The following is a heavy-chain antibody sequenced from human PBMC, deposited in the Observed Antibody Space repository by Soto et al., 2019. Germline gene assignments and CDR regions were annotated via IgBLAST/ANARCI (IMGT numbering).Heavy chain of an antibody. V-gene: IGHV1-3*01. J-gene: IGHJ6*02. CDR2: INAGNGNT. Sequence: GASVKVSCKASGYTFTSYAMHWVRQAPGQRLEWMGWINAGNGNTKYSQKFQGRVTITRDTSASTAYMELSSLRSEDTAVYYCASSYCISTSCPPYYGMAVWGQGTTVTVS. D-gene: IGHD2-2*01. CDR3: ASSYCISTSCPPYYGMAV. CDR1: GYTFTSYA.